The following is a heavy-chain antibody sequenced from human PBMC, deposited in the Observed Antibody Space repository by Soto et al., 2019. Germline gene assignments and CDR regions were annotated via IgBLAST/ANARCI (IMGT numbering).Heavy chain of an antibody. CDR1: CGSISSGNYY. D-gene: IGHD2-8*01. CDR2: MYYSAMP. Sequence: SETLSLTCTVSCGSISSGNYYWSWLRQPPGKGLEWIGYMYYSAMPYYNPSLKSRVSISVDTSKNQFSLKLTSVTAADTAVYYCARQEVPQWFTKGYYGMDVWDQGTTVTVSS. CDR3: ARQEVPQWFTKGYYGMDV. V-gene: IGHV4-30-4*01. J-gene: IGHJ6*02.